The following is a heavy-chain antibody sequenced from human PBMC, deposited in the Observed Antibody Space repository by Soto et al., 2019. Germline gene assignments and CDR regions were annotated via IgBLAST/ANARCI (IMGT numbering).Heavy chain of an antibody. Sequence: SETLSLTCTVSGGSISSYYWSWIRQPLGKGLEWNGYIYYSGSTNYNPSLKSRVTISVDTSKNQFSLKLSSVTAADTAVYYCARSVWGSYRYYGWFDPWGQGTLVSVSS. D-gene: IGHD3-16*02. CDR3: ARSVWGSYRYYGWFDP. V-gene: IGHV4-59*01. J-gene: IGHJ5*02. CDR1: GGSISSYY. CDR2: IYYSGST.